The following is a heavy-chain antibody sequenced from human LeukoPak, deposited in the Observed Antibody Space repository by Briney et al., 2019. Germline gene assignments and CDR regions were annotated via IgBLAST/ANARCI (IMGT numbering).Heavy chain of an antibody. V-gene: IGHV1-18*01. Sequence: ASVKVSCKASGYAFTSYGISWVRQAPGQGLEWMGWISAYNGNTNYAQKLQGRVTMTTDTSTSTAYMELRSLRSDDTAVYYCARDINDYVWGSYHSDYWGQGTLVTVSS. CDR2: ISAYNGNT. D-gene: IGHD3-16*02. J-gene: IGHJ4*02. CDR1: GYAFTSYG. CDR3: ARDINDYVWGSYHSDY.